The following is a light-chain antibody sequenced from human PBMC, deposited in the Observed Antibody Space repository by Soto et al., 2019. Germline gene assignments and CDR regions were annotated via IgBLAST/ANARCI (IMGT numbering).Light chain of an antibody. CDR1: SSDVGGYNY. V-gene: IGLV2-8*01. CDR3: NSYAGSNVYV. J-gene: IGLJ1*01. Sequence: QSALTQPPSASGSPGQSVTISCTGTSSDVGGYNYVSWYQQHPGKAPKLMIYEVSKRPSGVPDRFSGSKSGNTASLTVSGLQAEDEADYYCNSYAGSNVYVFGTGTKV. CDR2: EVS.